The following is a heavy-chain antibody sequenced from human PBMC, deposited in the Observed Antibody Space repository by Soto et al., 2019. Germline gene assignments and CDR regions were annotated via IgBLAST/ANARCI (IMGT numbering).Heavy chain of an antibody. CDR3: AKAIAARGYYYYGMDV. CDR1: GFTFNTYA. CDR2: ISWDGGST. D-gene: IGHD6-6*01. V-gene: IGHV3-43*01. Sequence: GGSLRLSCAASGFTFNTYAMSWVRQAPGKGLEWVSLISWDGGSTYYADSVKGRFTISRDNSKNSLYLQMNSLRTEDTALYYCAKAIAARGYYYYGMDVWGQGTTVTVSS. J-gene: IGHJ6*02.